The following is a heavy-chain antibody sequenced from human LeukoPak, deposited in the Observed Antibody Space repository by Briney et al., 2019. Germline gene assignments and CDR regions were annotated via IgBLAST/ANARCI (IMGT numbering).Heavy chain of an antibody. CDR3: AKIDSSAYYFDAFDI. Sequence: PGGSVRLSCAASGFTFSSYAMSWVRQAPGKGLEWVSGIIGGGGGTYYADSVKGRFTISRDNSKKTLYLQMNSLRAEDTAVYYCAKIDSSAYYFDAFDIWGQGTMVTVSS. V-gene: IGHV3-23*01. J-gene: IGHJ3*02. D-gene: IGHD3-22*01. CDR1: GFTFSSYA. CDR2: IIGGGGGT.